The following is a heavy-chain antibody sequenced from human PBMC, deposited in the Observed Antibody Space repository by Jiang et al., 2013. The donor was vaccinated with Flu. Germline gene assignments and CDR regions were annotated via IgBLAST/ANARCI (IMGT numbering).Heavy chain of an antibody. CDR1: GYTFTSYD. CDR2: MNPNSGNT. V-gene: IGHV1-8*01. CDR3: ARGQGSLRFLEWLGFYYYGMDV. J-gene: IGHJ6*02. D-gene: IGHD3-3*01. Sequence: SGAEVKKPGASVKVSCKASGYTFTSYDINWVRQATGQGLEWMGWMNPNSGNTGYAQKFQGRVTMTRNTSISTAYMELSSLRSEDTAVYYCARGQGSLRFLEWLGFYYYGMDVWAKGLRSPSP.